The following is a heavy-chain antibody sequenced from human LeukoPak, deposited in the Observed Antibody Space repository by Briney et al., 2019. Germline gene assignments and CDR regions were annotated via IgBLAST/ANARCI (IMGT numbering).Heavy chain of an antibody. V-gene: IGHV3-13*05. CDR2: IGIAGDP. CDR1: GFTLTSYD. CDR3: ARGGSGNFYY. D-gene: IGHD1-26*01. Sequence: GGSLRLSCAASGFTLTSYDMHWVRQATGKGLEWVSAIGIAGDPYYLGSVKGRFTISRDNAKNTLYLQMTSLRAEDTAVYYCARGGSGNFYYWGQGTLVTVSS. J-gene: IGHJ4*02.